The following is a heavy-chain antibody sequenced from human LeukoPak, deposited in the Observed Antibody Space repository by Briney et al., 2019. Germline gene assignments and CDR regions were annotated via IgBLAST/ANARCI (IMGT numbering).Heavy chain of an antibody. J-gene: IGHJ3*02. V-gene: IGHV1-24*01. Sequence: ASVKVSCKVSGYTLTELSMHWARQAPGKGLEWMGGFDPEDGETIYAQKFQGRVTMTEDTSTDTAYMELSSLRSEDTAVYYCATGGGTMVRGILMRAFDIWGQGTMVTVSS. CDR2: FDPEDGET. CDR3: ATGGGTMVRGILMRAFDI. D-gene: IGHD3-10*01. CDR1: GYTLTELS.